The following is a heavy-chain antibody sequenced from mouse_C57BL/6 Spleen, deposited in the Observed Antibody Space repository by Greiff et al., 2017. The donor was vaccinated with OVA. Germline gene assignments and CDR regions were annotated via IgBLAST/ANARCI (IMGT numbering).Heavy chain of an antibody. Sequence: ESGPGLVKPSQSLSLTCSVTGYSITSGYYWNWIRQFPGNKLEWMGYISYDGSHNYNPSLKNRISITRATSKNQFFLKLNSVTTEDTATYYCSREGDYDDGAGYDAMDYWGQGTSVTVSS. J-gene: IGHJ4*01. V-gene: IGHV3-6*01. CDR3: SREGDYDDGAGYDAMDY. CDR2: ISYDGSH. D-gene: IGHD2-4*01. CDR1: GYSITSGYY.